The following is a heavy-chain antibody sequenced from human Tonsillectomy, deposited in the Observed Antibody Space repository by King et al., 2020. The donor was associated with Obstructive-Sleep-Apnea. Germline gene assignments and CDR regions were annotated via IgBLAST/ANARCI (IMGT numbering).Heavy chain of an antibody. Sequence: QLQESGPGLVKPSETLSLTCTVSGYSISSGYYWGWIRKPPGKGLEWIGSIYHSGSTYYNPSLKSQVTISVDTSKNQFSLKLSSVTAADTAVYYCARDRGSYSDEYYFDYWGQGTLVTVSS. J-gene: IGHJ4*02. CDR2: IYHSGST. V-gene: IGHV4-38-2*02. CDR1: GYSISSGYY. D-gene: IGHD1-26*01. CDR3: ARDRGSYSDEYYFDY.